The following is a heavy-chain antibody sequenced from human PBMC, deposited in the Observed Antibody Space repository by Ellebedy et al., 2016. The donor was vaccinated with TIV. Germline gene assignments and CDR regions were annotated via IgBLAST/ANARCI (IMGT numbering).Heavy chain of an antibody. CDR1: GFTFRSYW. CDR2: IYQDGSEK. Sequence: GGSLRLSCAASGFTFRSYWMSWVRQAPGKGLEWVANIYQDGSEKYYVDSVKGRFTISRDNAKNSMFRQMNSLRVEDTSVYYCARRGSYGDYAVQINNWFDRWGQGTLVTVYS. D-gene: IGHD4-17*01. CDR3: ARRGSYGDYAVQINNWFDR. J-gene: IGHJ5*02. V-gene: IGHV3-7*01.